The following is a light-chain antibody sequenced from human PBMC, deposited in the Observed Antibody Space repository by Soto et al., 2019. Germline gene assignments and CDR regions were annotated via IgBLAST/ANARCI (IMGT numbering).Light chain of an antibody. CDR1: QSVSSS. V-gene: IGKV3-11*01. CDR2: DAS. CDR3: QQRTNPLT. Sequence: EIVLTQSPATLSLSPGERSTLSCRASQSVSSSLAWYQQKPGQAPRLLIYDASNRATGIPARFSGSGSGTDFTLTIISLEPEDFAVYYCQQRTNPLTFGGGTKVEIK. J-gene: IGKJ4*01.